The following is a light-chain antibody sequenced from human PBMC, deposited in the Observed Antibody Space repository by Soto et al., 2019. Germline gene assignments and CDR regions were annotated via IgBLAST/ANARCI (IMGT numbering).Light chain of an antibody. CDR2: GAS. Sequence: EIVLTQSPGTLSLSPGERATLSCRASQSVSSSNLAWYQQIPGQAPRLLLYGASNRATGIPDRFSGSGSGTDFTLTISRLEPEDFAVYYWEQYCTTPDWAQWTVGGGTKVEI. CDR1: QSVSSSN. J-gene: IGKJ1*01. V-gene: IGKV3-20*01. CDR3: EQYCTTPDWAQWT.